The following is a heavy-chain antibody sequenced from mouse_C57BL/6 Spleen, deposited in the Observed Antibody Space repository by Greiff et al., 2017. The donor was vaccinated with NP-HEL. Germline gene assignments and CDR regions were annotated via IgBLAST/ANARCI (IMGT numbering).Heavy chain of an antibody. CDR1: GFTFSSYG. CDR3: ARHQTGTWYFDV. J-gene: IGHJ1*03. D-gene: IGHD4-1*01. CDR2: ISSGGSYT. V-gene: IGHV5-6*02. Sequence: DVMLVESGGDLVKPGGSLKLSCAASGFTFSSYGMSWVRQTPDKRLEWVATISSGGSYTYSPDSVKGRFTISRDNAKNTLYLQMSSLKSEDTAMYYCARHQTGTWYFDVWGTGTTVTVSS.